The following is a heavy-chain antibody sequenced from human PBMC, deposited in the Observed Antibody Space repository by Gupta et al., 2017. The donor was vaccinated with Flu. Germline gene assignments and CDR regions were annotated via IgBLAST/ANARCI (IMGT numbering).Heavy chain of an antibody. V-gene: IGHV4-39*01. D-gene: IGHD2-21*02. CDR2: DYYNGRT. CDR3: ARRETWGDQSIDH. J-gene: IGHJ4*02. CDR1: YY. Sequence: YYWGCSSQSPGKGLQLFGYDYYNGRTTNNPPLRRRVAISIDTSKNQFSLRLTSVVAADTALYFCARRETWGDQSIDHWGQVTLVTVS.